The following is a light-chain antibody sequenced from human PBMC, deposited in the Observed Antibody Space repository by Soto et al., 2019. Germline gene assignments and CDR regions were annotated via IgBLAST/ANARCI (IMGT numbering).Light chain of an antibody. CDR2: GNN. V-gene: IGLV1-40*01. J-gene: IGLJ3*02. CDR1: SSNIGAGYD. Sequence: QSVLTQPPSVSGAPGQRVTISCSGTSSNIGAGYDVHWYHQLPGTAPKLLIFGNNNRPSGVPARFSASRSGTSASLAITGLQAEDGADYYCQSFDTSLRGSVFGGGTKLTVL. CDR3: QSFDTSLRGSV.